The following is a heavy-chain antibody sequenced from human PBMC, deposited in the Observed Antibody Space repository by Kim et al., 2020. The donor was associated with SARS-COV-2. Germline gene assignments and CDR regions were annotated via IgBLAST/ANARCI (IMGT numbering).Heavy chain of an antibody. CDR3: ARVYYRDGYNYGQYDAFDI. CDR2: IIPIFGTA. D-gene: IGHD5-12*01. Sequence: SVKVSCTASGGTFSSYAISWVRQAPGQGLEWMGGIIPIFGTANYAQKFQGRVTITADESTSTAYMELSSLRSEDTAVYYCARVYYRDGYNYGQYDAFDIWGQGTMVTVSS. CDR1: GGTFSSYA. V-gene: IGHV1-69*13. J-gene: IGHJ3*02.